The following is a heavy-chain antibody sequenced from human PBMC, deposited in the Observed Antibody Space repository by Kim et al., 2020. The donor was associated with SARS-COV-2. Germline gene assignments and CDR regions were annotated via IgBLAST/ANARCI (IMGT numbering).Heavy chain of an antibody. Sequence: SETLSLTCTVSGGSISSGDYYWSWIRQPPGKGLEWIGYIYYSGSTYYNPSLKSRVTISVDTSKNQFSLKLSSVTAADTAVYYCARARITMIVVVRELDYWGQGTLVTGSS. CDR2: IYYSGST. CDR1: GGSISSGDYY. CDR3: ARARITMIVVVRELDY. D-gene: IGHD3-22*01. J-gene: IGHJ4*02. V-gene: IGHV4-30-4*01.